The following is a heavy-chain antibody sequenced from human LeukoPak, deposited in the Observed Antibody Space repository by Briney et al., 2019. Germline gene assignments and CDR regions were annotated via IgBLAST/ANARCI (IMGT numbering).Heavy chain of an antibody. V-gene: IGHV1-2*02. CDR2: INPNSGDT. D-gene: IGHD4-11*01. J-gene: IGHJ4*02. Sequence: ASVKVSCKASGFIFTGQYIHWVRQAPGQGLEWMGWINPNSGDTNYAQKYQGRVTMTRDTSISTAYMELSRLTFDDTAVYYCARGAGLTTLTPNDYWGQGTLVTVSS. CDR3: ARGAGLTTLTPNDY. CDR1: GFIFTGQY.